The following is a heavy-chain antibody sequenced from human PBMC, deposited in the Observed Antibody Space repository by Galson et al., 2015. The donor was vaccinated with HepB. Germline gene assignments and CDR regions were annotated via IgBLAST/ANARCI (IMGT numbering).Heavy chain of an antibody. V-gene: IGHV1-18*04. J-gene: IGHJ3*02. CDR3: ARDIQQPSDDAFDI. D-gene: IGHD5-18*01. Sequence: SVKVSCKASGYTFTSYGISWVRQAPGQGLEWMGWISPYNGNTNYAQKLQGRVTMTTDTSTSTAYMELKSLRSDDTAVYYCARDIQQPSDDAFDIWGQGTMVTVSS. CDR1: GYTFTSYG. CDR2: ISPYNGNT.